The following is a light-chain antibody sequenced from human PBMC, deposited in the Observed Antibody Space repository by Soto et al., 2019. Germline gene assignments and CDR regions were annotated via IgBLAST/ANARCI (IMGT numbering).Light chain of an antibody. J-gene: IGKJ1*01. CDR1: QTVGSDY. CDR2: GAS. CDR3: QQYRTSAQT. V-gene: IGKV3-20*01. Sequence: PGESATLSCRASQTVGSDYLAWYQQRPGQAPRLLIYGASSRATGIPDRFSGSGSGTDFTLTISRLEPEDFAMYFCQQYRTSAQTFGQGTKVDIK.